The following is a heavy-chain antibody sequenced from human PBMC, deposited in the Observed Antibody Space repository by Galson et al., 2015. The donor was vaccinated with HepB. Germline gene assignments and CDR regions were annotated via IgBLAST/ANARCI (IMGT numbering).Heavy chain of an antibody. CDR2: IKQDGSEK. Sequence: SLRLSCAASGFTFSSYWMSWVRQAPGKGLEWVANIKQDGSEKYYVDSVKGRFTISRDNAKNSLYLQMNSLRAEDTAVYYCAREPNYYGSGRVRARKPAHWGQGTLVTVSS. V-gene: IGHV3-7*03. J-gene: IGHJ4*02. CDR1: GFTFSSYW. D-gene: IGHD3-10*01. CDR3: AREPNYYGSGRVRARKPAH.